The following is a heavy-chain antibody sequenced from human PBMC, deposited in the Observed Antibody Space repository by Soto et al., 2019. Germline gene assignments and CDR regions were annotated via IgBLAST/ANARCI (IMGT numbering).Heavy chain of an antibody. CDR2: IYYSGST. CDR3: VRGASLNFDY. J-gene: IGHJ4*02. CDR1: GGSISSYY. Sequence: ETLSLTCTVSGGSISSYYWSWIRQPPGKGLEWIGSIYYSGSTYYNPSLKSRVTISVDTSKNQFSLKLSSVTAEDTAFYYCVRGASLNFDYWGQGTLVTVSS. D-gene: IGHD1-26*01. V-gene: IGHV4-59*12.